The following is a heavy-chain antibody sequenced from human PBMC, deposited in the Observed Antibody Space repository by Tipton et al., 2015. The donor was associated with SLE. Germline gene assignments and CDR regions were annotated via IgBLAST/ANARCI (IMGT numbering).Heavy chain of an antibody. CDR1: GFTFEDYA. V-gene: IGHV3-43D*03. CDR2: VVRDRIHT. Sequence: GSLRLSCAASGFTFEDYAMHWVRQAPGKGLEWVSLVVRDRIHTSYADSVKGRFTISRDNNNNSLYLHMNSLRGEDTAVYYCAPAGDYYGTGKIAYWGHGALVTVSS. CDR3: APAGDYYGTGKIAY. D-gene: IGHD3-10*01. J-gene: IGHJ4*01.